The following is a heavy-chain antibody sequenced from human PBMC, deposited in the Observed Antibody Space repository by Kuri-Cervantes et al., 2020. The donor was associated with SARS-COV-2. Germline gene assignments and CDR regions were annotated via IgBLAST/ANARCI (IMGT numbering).Heavy chain of an antibody. CDR1: GFTFDDYA. CDR2: ISWNSGSI. CDR3: ARDYGYYGSGSYGVDY. Sequence: SLKISCAASGFTFDDYAMHWVRQAPGKGLEWVSGISWNSGSIGYADSVKGRFTISRDNAKNSLYLQMNSLRAEDMALYYCARDYGYYGSGSYGVDYWGQGTLVTVSS. V-gene: IGHV3-9*03. J-gene: IGHJ4*02. D-gene: IGHD3-10*01.